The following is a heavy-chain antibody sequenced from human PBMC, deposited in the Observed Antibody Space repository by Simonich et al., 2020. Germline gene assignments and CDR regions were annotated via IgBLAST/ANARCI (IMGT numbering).Heavy chain of an antibody. CDR1: GFTFCSFW. J-gene: IGHJ4*02. Sequence: EVQLVESGGGLVQPGGSLRLSCAASGFTFCSFWMSWVRQAPGKGLEWVAKTKQDERKKSYVDSVKGRLTTSRDNAKNSLYLQMNSLRAEDTAVYYCARDREVYGSGSYYNYWGQGTLVTVSS. CDR2: TKQDERKK. V-gene: IGHV3-7*01. CDR3: ARDREVYGSGSYYNY. D-gene: IGHD3-10*01.